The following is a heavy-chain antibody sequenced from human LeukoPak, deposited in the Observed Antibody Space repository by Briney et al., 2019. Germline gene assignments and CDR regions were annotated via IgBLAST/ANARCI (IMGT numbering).Heavy chain of an antibody. Sequence: GGSLRLSCAASVFTFSSYWMKWVRQAPRKGLVWVSRIASDGSSTTYADSVKGRFSISRDNAKNTLYLQMNSLRAEDTAVYYCAPGTGGYWGQGTLVTVSS. V-gene: IGHV3-74*01. CDR3: APGTGGY. CDR2: IASDGSST. CDR1: VFTFSSYW. D-gene: IGHD1-1*01. J-gene: IGHJ4*02.